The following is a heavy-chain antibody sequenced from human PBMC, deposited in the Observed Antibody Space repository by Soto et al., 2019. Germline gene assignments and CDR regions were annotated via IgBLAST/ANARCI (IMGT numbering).Heavy chain of an antibody. CDR2: INAANDNT. CDR3: ARGQWELLP. J-gene: IGHJ5*02. V-gene: IGHV1-3*01. Sequence: QVQLVQSGAEVKKPGASVKVSCKASGYTFTRYTIHWVRQSPGQRLEWMGWINAANDNTKYSQRCQGRVTITRDTSASTAYMELSSLRSEDTAVYYCARGQWELLPWGQGTLVTVSS. CDR1: GYTFTRYT. D-gene: IGHD1-26*01.